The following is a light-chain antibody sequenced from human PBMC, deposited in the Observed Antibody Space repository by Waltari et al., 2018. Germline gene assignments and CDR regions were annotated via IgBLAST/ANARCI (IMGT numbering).Light chain of an antibody. CDR3: QQSYSTPRP. V-gene: IGKV1-39*01. Sequence: DIQMTQSPSSLSASVGDRVTITCRASQSISSYLNWHQQKPGKAPKLLIYAASSLQSGVPSRFSGSGSGTDFTLTISSLQPEDFATYYCQQSYSTPRPFGPGTKVDIK. CDR1: QSISSY. CDR2: AAS. J-gene: IGKJ3*01.